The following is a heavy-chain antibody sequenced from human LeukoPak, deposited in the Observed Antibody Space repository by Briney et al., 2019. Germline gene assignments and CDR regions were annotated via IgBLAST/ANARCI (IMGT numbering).Heavy chain of an antibody. J-gene: IGHJ4*02. Sequence: GASVTVSYKASGYTFTSYGINWVPQAPGQGLEWMGWISAYNGKTNYAQKLQGRVTMTTDTSTSTAYMELRSLRSDDTAVYYCARDDALVATGSFDDWGQGTLVTVSS. CDR1: GYTFTSYG. CDR2: ISAYNGKT. CDR3: ARDDALVATGSFDD. D-gene: IGHD5-12*01. V-gene: IGHV1-18*01.